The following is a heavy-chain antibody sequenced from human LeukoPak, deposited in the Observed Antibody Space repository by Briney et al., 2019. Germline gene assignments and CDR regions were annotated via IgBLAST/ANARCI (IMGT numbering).Heavy chain of an antibody. CDR2: IIPIFGTA. CDR1: GGTFSSYA. J-gene: IGHJ3*02. Sequence: SVKVSCKASGGTFSSYAISWVRQAPGQGLEWMGGIIPIFGTANYTQKFQGRVTVTTDESTSTAYMELSSLRSEDTAVYYCASGEYDYVWGSYRYVAFDIWGQGTMVTVSS. CDR3: ASGEYDYVWGSYRYVAFDI. V-gene: IGHV1-69*05. D-gene: IGHD3-16*02.